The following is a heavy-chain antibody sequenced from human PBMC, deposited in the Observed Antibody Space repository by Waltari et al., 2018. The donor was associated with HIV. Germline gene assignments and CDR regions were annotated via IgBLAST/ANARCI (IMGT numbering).Heavy chain of an antibody. CDR3: AKPAAMASYGMDV. V-gene: IGHV3-30*18. D-gene: IGHD5-18*01. J-gene: IGHJ6*02. CDR1: AFTFSSYG. Sequence: QLQLVESGGGVVQPGRSLRLSCAAYAFTFSSYGMHWVRQAPGKGLEWVAVISYDGSNKYYADSVKGRFTISRDNSKNTLYLQMNSLRAEDTAVYYCAKPAAMASYGMDVWGQGTTVTVSS. CDR2: ISYDGSNK.